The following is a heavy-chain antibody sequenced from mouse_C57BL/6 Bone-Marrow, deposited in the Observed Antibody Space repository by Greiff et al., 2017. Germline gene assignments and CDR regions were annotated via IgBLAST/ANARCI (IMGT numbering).Heavy chain of an antibody. CDR2: INPSSGYT. CDR1: GYTFTSYT. Sequence: VQLQQSGAELAKPGASVKMSCKASGYTFTSYTMHWVKQRPGQGLEWIGYINPSSGYTKYNQKFKDKATLTADKSSSTAYMQLSSLTSEDSAVYYCARSDSDYAMDYWGQGTSVTVSA. D-gene: IGHD2-4*01. V-gene: IGHV1-4*01. CDR3: ARSDSDYAMDY. J-gene: IGHJ4*01.